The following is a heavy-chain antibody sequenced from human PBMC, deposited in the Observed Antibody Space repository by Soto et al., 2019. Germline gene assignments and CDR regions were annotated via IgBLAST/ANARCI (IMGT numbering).Heavy chain of an antibody. V-gene: IGHV1-46*01. Sequence: ASVKVSCKASGYTFTSYYMHWVRQAPGQGLEWMGIINPSGGSTSYAQKFQGRVTITRDTSASTAYMELSSLRSEDTAVYYCARDWYPAAGTHWFDPWGQGTLVTVSS. CDR2: INPSGGST. CDR1: GYTFTSYY. J-gene: IGHJ5*02. D-gene: IGHD6-13*01. CDR3: ARDWYPAAGTHWFDP.